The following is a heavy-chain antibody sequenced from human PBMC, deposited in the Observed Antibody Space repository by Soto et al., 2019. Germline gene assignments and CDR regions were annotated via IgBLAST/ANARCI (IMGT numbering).Heavy chain of an antibody. J-gene: IGHJ6*02. CDR3: ARQGYSYGPRPYYGMDV. D-gene: IGHD5-18*01. Sequence: SETLSLTCAVYGGSFSGYYRSWIRQPPGKGLEWIGEINHSGSTNYNPSLKSRVTISVDTSKNQFSLKLSSVTAADTAVYYCARQGYSYGPRPYYGMDVWGQGTTVTVSS. CDR1: GGSFSGYY. CDR2: INHSGST. V-gene: IGHV4-34*01.